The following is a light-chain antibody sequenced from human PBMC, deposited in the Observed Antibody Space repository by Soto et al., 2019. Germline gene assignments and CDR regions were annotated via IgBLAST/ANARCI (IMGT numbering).Light chain of an antibody. J-gene: IGKJ5*01. V-gene: IGKV1-17*01. CDR2: GAS. CDR3: LQHNSYPIT. Sequence: DIQMTQSPPSLSASVGDRVTITCRASLGIRNDLGWCQQKPGKAPKRLIYGASSLQSGVPSRFSGSGSGTEFTLTISSLQPEDFATYYCLQHNSYPITFGQGTRLEIK. CDR1: LGIRND.